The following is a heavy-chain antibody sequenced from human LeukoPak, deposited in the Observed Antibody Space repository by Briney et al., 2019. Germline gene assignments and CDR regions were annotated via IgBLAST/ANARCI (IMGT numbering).Heavy chain of an antibody. CDR1: GYTFSDFY. J-gene: IGHJ4*02. Sequence: ASVKVSCKASGYTFSDFYIHWVRQAPGQGLEYAGWITPKSGDTYSPQRFQGRVTMTRDASISTAYMELSSLRSDDTAVYFCARVRLADERAWAYWGQGTLVTVSS. V-gene: IGHV1-2*02. CDR3: ARVRLADERAWAY. D-gene: IGHD3-3*02. CDR2: ITPKSGDT.